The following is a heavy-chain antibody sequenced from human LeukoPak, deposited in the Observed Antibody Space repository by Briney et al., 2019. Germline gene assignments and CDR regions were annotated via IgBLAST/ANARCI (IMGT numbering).Heavy chain of an antibody. V-gene: IGHV3-23*01. CDR1: GFSFSTST. CDR3: AKDQAGDGYNSM. D-gene: IGHD5-24*01. J-gene: IGHJ4*02. Sequence: GGSLRLSCAASGFSFSTSTMNWVRQAPGKGLEWVSTNHGASTYYAASVKGRFTISRDNSKNTLYLQMNSLRAEDTAIYYCAKDQAGDGYNSMWGQGTRVTVSS. CDR2: NHGAST.